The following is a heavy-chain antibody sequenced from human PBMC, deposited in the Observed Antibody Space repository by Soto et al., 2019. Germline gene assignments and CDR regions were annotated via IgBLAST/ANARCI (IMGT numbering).Heavy chain of an antibody. CDR3: ARGPRYSYGPRGGAFDI. D-gene: IGHD5-18*01. Sequence: ASVKVSGKASGYTFTVYYMHCVRQAPGQWLEWMGWINPNSGGTNYAQKFQGWVTMTRDTSISTAYMELSRLRSDDTAVYYCARGPRYSYGPRGGAFDIWGQGTMVTVSS. CDR2: INPNSGGT. J-gene: IGHJ3*02. V-gene: IGHV1-2*04. CDR1: GYTFTVYY.